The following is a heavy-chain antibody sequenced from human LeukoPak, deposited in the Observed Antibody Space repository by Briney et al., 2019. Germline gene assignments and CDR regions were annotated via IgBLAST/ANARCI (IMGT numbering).Heavy chain of an antibody. CDR2: INADGSGT. Sequence: GGSLRLCCAASGFTFSSHWMHWVRQAPEKGLVGVAHINADGSGTYYAASVKGRFTISRDNAKNTLYLQMHSLTAEDTAVYYCVRRALRDCSYTSCTRGNWFDPWGQGTLVTVSS. D-gene: IGHD2-2*01. CDR1: GFTFSSHW. J-gene: IGHJ5*02. CDR3: VRRALRDCSYTSCTRGNWFDP. V-gene: IGHV3-74*01.